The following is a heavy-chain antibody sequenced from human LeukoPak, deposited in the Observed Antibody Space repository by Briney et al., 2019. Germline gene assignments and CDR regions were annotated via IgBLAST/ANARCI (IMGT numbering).Heavy chain of an antibody. CDR3: ARDGQYYYYYYYMDV. CDR2: INPNSGGT. CDR1: GYSFTGYY. Sequence: GASVKVSCKASGYSFTGYYMHWVRQAPGQGLEWMGWINPNSGGTNYAQKFQGRVTMTRDTSISTAYMELSSLRSDDTAVYYCARDGQYYYYYYYMDVWGKGTTVTISS. J-gene: IGHJ6*03. V-gene: IGHV1-2*02.